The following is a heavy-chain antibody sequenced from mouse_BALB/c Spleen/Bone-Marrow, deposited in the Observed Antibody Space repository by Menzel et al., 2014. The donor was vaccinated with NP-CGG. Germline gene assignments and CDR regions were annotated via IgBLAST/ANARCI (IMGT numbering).Heavy chain of an antibody. V-gene: IGHV2-9*02. Sequence: VQGVESGPGLVAPSQSLSITCTVSGFSLTSYGVHWVRQPPRKGLEWLGAIWAGGSTNYNSALVSRLSITKDNSKSQVFLEMNSLQTDDTAMYYCARVFTTATWGFAYWGQGTLVTVSA. CDR3: ARVFTTATWGFAY. CDR2: IWAGGST. CDR1: GFSLTSYG. J-gene: IGHJ3*01. D-gene: IGHD1-2*01.